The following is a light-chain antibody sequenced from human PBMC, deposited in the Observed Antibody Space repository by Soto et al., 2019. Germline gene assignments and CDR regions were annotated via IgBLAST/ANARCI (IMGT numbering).Light chain of an antibody. CDR1: QSVGSY. J-gene: IGKJ1*01. Sequence: IVLAHSPATLSCSPGEIAALSFRASQSVGSYLAWYQQKPVQARRLLIYDASNRATGIPARFSGSGSRTDFTLTISSLEPEDFAVYYCQQSSNWPPWTFGQGPKVDIK. V-gene: IGKV3-11*01. CDR2: DAS. CDR3: QQSSNWPPWT.